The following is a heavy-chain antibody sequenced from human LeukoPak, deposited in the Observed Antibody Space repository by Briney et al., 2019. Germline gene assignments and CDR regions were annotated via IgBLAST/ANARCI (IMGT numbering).Heavy chain of an antibody. CDR3: ARTGGGGSIAARLHYYYMDV. J-gene: IGHJ6*03. Sequence: ASVKVSCKVSGYTLTELSMHWVRQAPGKGLEWMGGFDPEDGETIYAQKLQGRVTMTTDTSTSTAYMELRSLRSDDTAVYYCARTGGGGSIAARLHYYYMDVWGKGTTVTVSS. D-gene: IGHD6-6*01. CDR1: GYTLTELS. CDR2: FDPEDGET. V-gene: IGHV1-24*01.